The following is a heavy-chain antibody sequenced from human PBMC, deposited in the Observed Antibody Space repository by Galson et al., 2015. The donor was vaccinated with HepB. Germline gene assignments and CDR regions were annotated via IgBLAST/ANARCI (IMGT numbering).Heavy chain of an antibody. J-gene: IGHJ4*02. V-gene: IGHV3-64D*06. CDR2: ISSNGGST. CDR1: GFTFSSYA. D-gene: IGHD3-16*02. CDR3: VNGNTFGGVIGDY. Sequence: SLRLSCAASGFTFSSYAMHWVRQAPGKGLEYVSAISSNGGSTYYADSVKGRFTISRDNSKNTLYLQMSSLRAEDTAVYYCVNGNTFGGVIGDYWGQGTLVTVSS.